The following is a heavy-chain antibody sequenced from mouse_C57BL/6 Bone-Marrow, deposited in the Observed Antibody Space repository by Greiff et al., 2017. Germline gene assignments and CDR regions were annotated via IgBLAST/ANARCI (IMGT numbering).Heavy chain of an antibody. CDR2: ISSGGSYT. V-gene: IGHV5-6*01. CDR3: ARQRVYYGYDVRFAY. J-gene: IGHJ3*01. CDR1: GFTFSSYG. D-gene: IGHD2-2*01. Sequence: EVKLMESGGDLVKPGGSLKLSCAASGFTFSSYGMSWVRQTPDKRLEWVATISSGGSYTYYPDSVKGRFTISRDNAKNTLYLQMSSLKSEDTAMYYCARQRVYYGYDVRFAYWGQGTLVTVSA.